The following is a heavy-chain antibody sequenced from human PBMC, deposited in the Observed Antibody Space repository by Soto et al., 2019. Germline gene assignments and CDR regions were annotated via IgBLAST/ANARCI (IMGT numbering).Heavy chain of an antibody. CDR2: INPNSGGT. V-gene: IGHV1-2*02. D-gene: IGHD2-15*01. Sequence: ASVKVSCKASGYTFTGYYMHWVRQAPGQGLEWMGWINPNSGGTNYAQKFQGRVTMTRDTSISTAYMELSRLRSDDTAVYYCARDLVGGWYYYYGMDVWGQGTTVTVSS. CDR3: ARDLVGGWYYYYGMDV. J-gene: IGHJ6*02. CDR1: GYTFTGYY.